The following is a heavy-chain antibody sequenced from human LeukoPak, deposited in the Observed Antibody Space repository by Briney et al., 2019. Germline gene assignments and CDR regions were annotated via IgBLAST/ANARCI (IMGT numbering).Heavy chain of an antibody. J-gene: IGHJ4*02. Sequence: PSETLSLTCTVSGGSISTSNYYWGWIRQPPGKGLEWIGNIFYSGSTYYSPSLKSRVTISVDTSKNEFSLNLTSVTAADTAIYYCARGLASGYPPIPFDYWGQGTLVTVSS. CDR2: IFYSGST. CDR3: ARGLASGYPPIPFDY. V-gene: IGHV4-39*07. CDR1: GGSISTSNYY. D-gene: IGHD3-3*01.